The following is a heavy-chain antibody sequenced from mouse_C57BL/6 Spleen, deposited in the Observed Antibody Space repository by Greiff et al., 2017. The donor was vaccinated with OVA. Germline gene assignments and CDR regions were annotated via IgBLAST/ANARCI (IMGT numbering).Heavy chain of an antibody. CDR3: AILSNYQGYAMDY. D-gene: IGHD2-5*01. V-gene: IGHV1-80*01. J-gene: IGHJ4*01. CDR2: IYPGDGDT. Sequence: QVQLKESGAELVKPGASVKISCKASGYAFSSYWMNWVKQRPGKGLEWIGQIYPGDGDTNYNGKFKGKATLTADKSSSTAYMQLSSLTSEDSAVYFCAILSNYQGYAMDYWGQGTSVTVAS. CDR1: GYAFSSYW.